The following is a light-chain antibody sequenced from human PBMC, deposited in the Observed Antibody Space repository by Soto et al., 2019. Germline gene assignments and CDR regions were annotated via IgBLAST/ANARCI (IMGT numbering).Light chain of an antibody. CDR1: SSDVGAYNF. Sequence: QSALTQPASVSGSPGQSITISCTGTSSDVGAYNFVSWHQQHPGKDPKLMIYNVYDRPSGISYRFSGSKSGNTASLTISGLQGEDEADYYCSAYTVSRTYVFGTGTKVTVL. CDR3: SAYTVSRTYV. V-gene: IGLV2-14*03. CDR2: NVY. J-gene: IGLJ1*01.